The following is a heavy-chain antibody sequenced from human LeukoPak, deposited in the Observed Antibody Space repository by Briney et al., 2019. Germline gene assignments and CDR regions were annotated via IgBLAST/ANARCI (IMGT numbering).Heavy chain of an antibody. CDR2: ISYDGSNK. V-gene: IGHV3-30*18. Sequence: PGRSLRLSCAASGFTFSSYGMHWVRQAPGKGLEWVAVISYDGSNKYNADSVKGRFTISRDKSKNTLYLQMNSLRAEDTAVYYCAKIVNYYDSSGYVANFDIWGQGTMVTVSS. D-gene: IGHD3-22*01. CDR1: GFTFSSYG. CDR3: AKIVNYYDSSGYVANFDI. J-gene: IGHJ3*02.